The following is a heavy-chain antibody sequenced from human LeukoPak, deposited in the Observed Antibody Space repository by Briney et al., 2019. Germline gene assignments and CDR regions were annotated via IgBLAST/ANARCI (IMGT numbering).Heavy chain of an antibody. CDR3: ARDGQGTTVVTLGDWFHP. J-gene: IGHJ5*02. V-gene: IGHV1-2*02. Sequence: MXXXXQAPGQGLEWMGWINPNSGGTNYAQKFQGRVTMTRDTSIRKAYMELSSLRSDDTAVYSCARDGQGTTVVTLGDWFHPWGQGTLVTVSS. CDR2: INPNSGGT. D-gene: IGHD4-23*01.